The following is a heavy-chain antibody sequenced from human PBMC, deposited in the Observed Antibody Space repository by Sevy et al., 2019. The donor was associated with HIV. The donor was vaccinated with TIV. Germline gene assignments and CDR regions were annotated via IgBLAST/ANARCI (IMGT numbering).Heavy chain of an antibody. CDR1: GFTFNSNW. CDR2: IKQDGSEK. V-gene: IGHV3-7*01. J-gene: IGHJ6*02. D-gene: IGHD6-19*01. Sequence: GGSLRLSCAASGFTFNSNWMSWVRQAPGKGLEWVANIKQDGSEKYYVDSVKGRFTISRDNSQNSLFLQMNTLRAEDTAVYYCAREGSPCDTYYYYYGMDVWGQGTTVTVSS. CDR3: AREGSPCDTYYYYYGMDV.